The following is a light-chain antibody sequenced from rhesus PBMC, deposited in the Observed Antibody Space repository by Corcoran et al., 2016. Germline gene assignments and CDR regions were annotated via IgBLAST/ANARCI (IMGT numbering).Light chain of an antibody. CDR3: QPYPSRPLP. Sequence: DIQMTQSPSSLYASIGETVTITCRASKAISSVLAWYHQKPGKAPKLLIYKACSLQSGVPSRFVGSGSGTVFTLTISILQSEVFSTCFCQPYPSRPLPFGGGTRVDLK. CDR1: KAISSV. V-gene: IGKV1-22*01. J-gene: IGKJ4*01. CDR2: KAC.